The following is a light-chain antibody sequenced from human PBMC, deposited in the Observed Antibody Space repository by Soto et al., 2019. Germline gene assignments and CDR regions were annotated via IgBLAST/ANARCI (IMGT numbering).Light chain of an antibody. CDR3: QQRSNWPPVIT. J-gene: IGKJ5*01. CDR1: QTFSSH. CDR2: DAS. Sequence: EIVLTQSPATLSLSPGERATLSCRASQTFSSHLAWYQQKPGQPPRLLIHDASKRATGIPARFSGRGSGTDFTHTISSLKPEDFADYSFQQRSNWPPVITFGQGTRLEIK. V-gene: IGKV3-11*01.